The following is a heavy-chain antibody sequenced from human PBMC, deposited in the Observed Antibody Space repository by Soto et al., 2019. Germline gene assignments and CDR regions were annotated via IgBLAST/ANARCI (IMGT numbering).Heavy chain of an antibody. J-gene: IGHJ4*02. D-gene: IGHD4-17*01. CDR2: IYYSGST. V-gene: IGHV4-59*01. Sequence: PSETLSLTCTVSGGSISSYYWIWIRQPPGKGLEWIGYIYYSGSTNYNPSLKSRVTISVDTSKNQFSLKLSSVTAADTAVYYCARGMDYGDYVFGYWGQGTLVTVSS. CDR1: GGSISSYY. CDR3: ARGMDYGDYVFGY.